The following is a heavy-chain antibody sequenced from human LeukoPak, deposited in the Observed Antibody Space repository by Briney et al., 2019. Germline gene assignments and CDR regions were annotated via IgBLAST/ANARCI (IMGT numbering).Heavy chain of an antibody. CDR3: ARQRYCSGGSCYRTGLLDY. Sequence: SSETLSLTCTVSGGSISSSSYYWRWIRQPPGKGLEWIGRIYYSGSTYYNPSRKSRVTITVDTYKNQFSLKLSSVTAADTALVYCARQRYCSGGSCYRTGLLDYWGQGTLVTVSS. V-gene: IGHV4-39*01. D-gene: IGHD2-15*01. CDR2: IYYSGST. J-gene: IGHJ4*02. CDR1: GGSISSSSYY.